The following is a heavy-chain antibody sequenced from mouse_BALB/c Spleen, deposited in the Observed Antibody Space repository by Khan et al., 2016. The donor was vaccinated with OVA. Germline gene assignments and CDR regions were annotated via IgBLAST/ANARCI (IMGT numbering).Heavy chain of an antibody. J-gene: IGHJ3*01. CDR2: INPSNGYT. CDR3: LRGWAYHRNDGWFAY. Sequence: QVQLKQSGAELARPGASVKMSCKASGYTFTSYTIHWIKKRPGQGLEWIGYINPSNGYTNYNQKFKDKATLTTDKSSTTAYLQLSSLTSDDSAVYNCLRGWAYHRNDGWFAYWGQGTLVTVSA. V-gene: IGHV1-4*01. CDR1: GYTFTSYT. D-gene: IGHD2-14*01.